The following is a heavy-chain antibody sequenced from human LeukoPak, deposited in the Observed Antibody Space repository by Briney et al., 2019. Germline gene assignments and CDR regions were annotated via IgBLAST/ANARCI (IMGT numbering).Heavy chain of an antibody. CDR2: IYTSGST. J-gene: IGHJ6*04. Sequence: PSETLSLTCTVSGGSISSYYWSWIRQPAGKGLEWIGRIYTSGSTNYNPSLKSRVTMSVDTSKNQFSLKLSSVTAADTAVYYCARDRGDCSSTSCKMDVWGKGTTVTVSS. CDR1: GGSISSYY. V-gene: IGHV4-4*07. CDR3: ARDRGDCSSTSCKMDV. D-gene: IGHD2-2*01.